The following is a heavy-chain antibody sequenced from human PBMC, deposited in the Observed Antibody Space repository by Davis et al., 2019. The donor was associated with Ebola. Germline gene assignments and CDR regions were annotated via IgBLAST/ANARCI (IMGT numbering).Heavy chain of an antibody. CDR1: GGTFSSYA. J-gene: IGHJ4*02. V-gene: IGHV1-69*04. CDR2: IIPILGIA. D-gene: IGHD2-2*01. Sequence: SVKVSCKASGGTFSSYAISWVRQAPGQGLEWMGRIIPILGIANYAQKFQGRVTITADESTSTAYMELSSLRSEDTAVYYCARSPPSNYFDYWGQGTLVTVSS. CDR3: ARSPPSNYFDY.